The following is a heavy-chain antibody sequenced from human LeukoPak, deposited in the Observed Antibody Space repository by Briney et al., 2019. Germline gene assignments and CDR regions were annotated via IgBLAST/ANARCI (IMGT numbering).Heavy chain of an antibody. CDR2: IYYSGIT. CDR1: GGSISSYY. D-gene: IGHD1-26*01. J-gene: IGHJ4*02. CDR3: ARGGWSLDY. V-gene: IGHV4-59*01. Sequence: SETLSLTCTVSGGSISSYYWSWIRQSAGKGLEWIGYIYYSGITNYNPSLKNGGTISVGTSKNQFSLELRSVTAADTAVYYCARGGWSLDYWGQGILVTVSS.